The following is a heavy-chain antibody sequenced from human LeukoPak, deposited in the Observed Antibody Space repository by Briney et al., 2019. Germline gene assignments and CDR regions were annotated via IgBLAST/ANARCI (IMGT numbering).Heavy chain of an antibody. V-gene: IGHV3-23*01. Sequence: GGSLRLSCAASGFTFSTYAMSWVRQAPGKGLEWVSGISGSGGSTYYADSVKGRFTISRDNSKNTLYLQMNSLRAEDTAVYYCAKAVAGRFDYWGQGTLVTVSS. CDR1: GFTFSTYA. J-gene: IGHJ4*02. CDR2: ISGSGGST. D-gene: IGHD6-19*01. CDR3: AKAVAGRFDY.